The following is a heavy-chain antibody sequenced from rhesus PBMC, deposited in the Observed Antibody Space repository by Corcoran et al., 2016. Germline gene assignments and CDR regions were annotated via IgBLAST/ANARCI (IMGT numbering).Heavy chain of an antibody. Sequence: QVQLQGSGPGLVKPSETLSLTCAVSGGSISDDYYWSWIRKPPGRGLEWSGNIDGRGGGSNYTTSLKKRVTISIDTSKNQCSLKLSSGTAAETALYYCGREGTVANFDYWGQGVLVTVSS. CDR2: IDGRGGGS. V-gene: IGHV4-106*01. CDR3: GREGTVANFDY. CDR1: GGSISDDYY. D-gene: IGHD4-29*01. J-gene: IGHJ4*01.